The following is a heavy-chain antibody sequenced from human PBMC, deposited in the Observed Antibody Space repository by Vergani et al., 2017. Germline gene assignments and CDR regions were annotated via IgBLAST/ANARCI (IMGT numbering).Heavy chain of an antibody. J-gene: IGHJ6*03. D-gene: IGHD2-21*01. V-gene: IGHV1-2*02. CDR2: IDTKSGDT. CDR3: VRRTDGCRCAFCYSAPVYMDV. CDR1: GYIFTDYY. Sequence: QVQLVQSGSEVKTPGASMKVSCKASGYIFTDYYIHWVRQAPGQGPEWMGWIDTKSGDTSYAQQFQGRVTMTRVPSLRSAYMDLGRLTSDDSAVYYCVRRTDGCRCAFCYSAPVYMDVWGEGTTVTVSS.